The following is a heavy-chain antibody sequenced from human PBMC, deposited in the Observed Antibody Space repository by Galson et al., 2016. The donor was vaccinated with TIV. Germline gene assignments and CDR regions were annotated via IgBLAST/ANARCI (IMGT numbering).Heavy chain of an antibody. V-gene: IGHV4-30-4*08. J-gene: IGHJ4*02. CDR3: ARLVVVLVNFDS. Sequence: LSLTCTVSGGSMTNDDYYWSWVRQSPGKGLEWIGYIHYSGSTDYNPSLKNRVAISADTSKNQFSLNLNSVTAADTAVYYCARLVVVLVNFDSWGQGALVTVSS. CDR2: IHYSGST. CDR1: GGSMTNDDYY. D-gene: IGHD2-21*01.